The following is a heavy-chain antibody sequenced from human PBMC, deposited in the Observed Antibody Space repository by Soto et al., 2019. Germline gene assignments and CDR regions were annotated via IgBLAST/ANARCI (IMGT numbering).Heavy chain of an antibody. J-gene: IGHJ5*02. D-gene: IGHD3-3*01. CDR3: ARGLRFLEWLLEYEGPNWFDP. CDR1: GGSISSYY. Sequence: SETLSLTCTVSGGSISSYYWSWIRQPPGKGLEWIGYIYYSGSTNYNPSLKSRVTISVDTSKNQFSLKLSSVTAADTAVYYCARGLRFLEWLLEYEGPNWFDPWGQGTLVTVSS. CDR2: IYYSGST. V-gene: IGHV4-59*01.